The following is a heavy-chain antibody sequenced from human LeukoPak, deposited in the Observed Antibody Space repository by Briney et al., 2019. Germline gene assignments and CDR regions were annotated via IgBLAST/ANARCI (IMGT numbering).Heavy chain of an antibody. CDR2: IKQDGSEK. Sequence: PGGSLRLSCAASGFTFSSYWMSWVRQAPGKGLEWVANIKQDGSEKFYVDSVKGRFTISRDNAKNSLYLQMNSLRAEDTAVYYCARGREEYSGSYGIWGQGTMVTVSS. CDR3: ARGREEYSGSYGI. V-gene: IGHV3-7*01. J-gene: IGHJ3*02. CDR1: GFTFSSYW. D-gene: IGHD1-26*01.